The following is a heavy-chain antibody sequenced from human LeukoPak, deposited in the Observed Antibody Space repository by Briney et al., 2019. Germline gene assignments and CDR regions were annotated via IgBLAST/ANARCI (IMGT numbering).Heavy chain of an antibody. CDR1: GGTFSSYA. CDR3: ARARRYSYGYLHWFDP. V-gene: IGHV1-2*02. D-gene: IGHD5-18*01. J-gene: IGHJ5*02. Sequence: ASVKVSCKASGGTFSSYAISWVRQAPGQGLEWMGWINPNSGGTNYAQKFQGRVTMTRDTSISTAYMELSRLRSDDTAVYYCARARRYSYGYLHWFDPWGQGTLVTVSS. CDR2: INPNSGGT.